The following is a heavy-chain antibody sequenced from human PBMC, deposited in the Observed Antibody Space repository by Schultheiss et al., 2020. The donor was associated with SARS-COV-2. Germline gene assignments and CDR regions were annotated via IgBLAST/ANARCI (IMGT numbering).Heavy chain of an antibody. CDR3: ASTVVEDYGDYGAFDY. CDR1: GGSISSGGYY. Sequence: SQTLSLTCPVSGGSISSGGYYWSWIRQHPGKGLEWIGYIYYSGSTYYNPSLKSRVTMSVDTSKNQFSLKLSSVTAADTAVYYCASTVVEDYGDYGAFDYWGQGTLVTVSS. D-gene: IGHD4-17*01. J-gene: IGHJ4*02. V-gene: IGHV4-31*03. CDR2: IYYSGST.